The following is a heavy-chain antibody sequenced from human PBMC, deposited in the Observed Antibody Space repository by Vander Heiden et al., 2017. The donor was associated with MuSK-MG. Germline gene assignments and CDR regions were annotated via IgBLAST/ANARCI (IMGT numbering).Heavy chain of an antibody. Sequence: QGQLVQSGPEVKKPGASVRVSCKTSGYEFSHYGINWVRQAAGQGLDWMGWTSAYNGNANYAQKFQDRVTMTTDTSANTVYMDLRSLTSDASAVYFCARDRPPTFSTGWTNDFDRWGQGTLVPVS. CDR1: GYEFSHYG. V-gene: IGHV1-18*01. D-gene: IGHD2-8*01. CDR3: ARDRPPTFSTGWTNDFDR. CDR2: TSAYNGNA. J-gene: IGHJ5*02.